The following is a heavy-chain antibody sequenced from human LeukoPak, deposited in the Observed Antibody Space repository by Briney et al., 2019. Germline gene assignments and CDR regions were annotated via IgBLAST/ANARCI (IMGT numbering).Heavy chain of an antibody. CDR3: AKDYYYDPVDAFDI. Sequence: PGGSLRLSCVVSGFTVSSNYMSWVRQAPGKGLEWVSAISSSGGSTYYADSVKGRFTISRDNSKNTLYLQMNSLRAEDTAVYYCAKDYYYDPVDAFDIWGQGTMVTVSS. V-gene: IGHV3-53*01. D-gene: IGHD3-22*01. CDR1: GFTVSSNY. CDR2: SSSGGST. J-gene: IGHJ3*02.